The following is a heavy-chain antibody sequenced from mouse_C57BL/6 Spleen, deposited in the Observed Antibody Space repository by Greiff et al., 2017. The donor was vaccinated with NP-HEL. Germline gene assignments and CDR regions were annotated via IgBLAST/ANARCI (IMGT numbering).Heavy chain of an antibody. Sequence: VQLQQPGAELVKPGASVKLSCKASGYTFTSYWMHWVKQRPGQGLEWIGMIHPNSGSTNYNEKFKSKATLTVDKSSSTAYMQLSSLTSEDSAVYYCAPQFITMVVANYAMDYWGQGTSVTVSS. V-gene: IGHV1-64*01. CDR1: GYTFTSYW. D-gene: IGHD1-1*01. J-gene: IGHJ4*01. CDR3: APQFITMVVANYAMDY. CDR2: IHPNSGST.